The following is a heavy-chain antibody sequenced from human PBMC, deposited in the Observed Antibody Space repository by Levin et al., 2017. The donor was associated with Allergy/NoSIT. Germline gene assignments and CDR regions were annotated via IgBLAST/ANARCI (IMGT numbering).Heavy chain of an antibody. Sequence: GGSLRLSCAASGFTFSSYDMHWVRQATGKGLEWVSAIGTAGDTYYPGSVKGRFTISRENAKNSLYLQMNSLRAGDTAVYYCARGLKSIAAPAYYDYYMDVWGKGTTVTVSS. CDR2: IGTAGDT. CDR3: ARGLKSIAAPAYYDYYMDV. V-gene: IGHV3-13*01. CDR1: GFTFSSYD. J-gene: IGHJ6*03. D-gene: IGHD6-6*01.